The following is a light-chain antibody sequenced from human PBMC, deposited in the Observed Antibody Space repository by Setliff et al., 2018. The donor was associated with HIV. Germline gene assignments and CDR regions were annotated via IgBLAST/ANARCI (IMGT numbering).Light chain of an antibody. CDR1: SSDVGGYNY. Sequence: SALTQPASASGSPGQSITISCTGTSSDVGGYNYVSWYQQHPGKAPKLMIYDVSKRPSGVSNRFSGSKSGNTASLTISGLQAEDEADYYCCSYAGSSALYVFGTGTKVTV. CDR3: CSYAGSSALYV. V-gene: IGLV2-23*02. CDR2: DVS. J-gene: IGLJ1*01.